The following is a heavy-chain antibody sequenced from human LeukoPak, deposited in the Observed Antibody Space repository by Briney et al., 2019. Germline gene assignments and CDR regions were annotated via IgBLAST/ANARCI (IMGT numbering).Heavy chain of an antibody. CDR3: ARDAAGNFDY. CDR2: IWYDGSNK. J-gene: IGHJ4*02. Sequence: GGALRLSCAASGFTFSSYSMNWVRQAPGKGLEWVAVIWYDGSNKYYADSVKGRFTISGDNSKNTLYLQMNSLRAEDTAVYYCARDAAGNFDYWGQGTLVTVSS. CDR1: GFTFSSYS. D-gene: IGHD6-13*01. V-gene: IGHV3-33*01.